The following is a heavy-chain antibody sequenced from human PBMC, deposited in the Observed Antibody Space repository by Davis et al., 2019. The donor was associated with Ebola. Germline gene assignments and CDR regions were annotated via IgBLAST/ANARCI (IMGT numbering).Heavy chain of an antibody. CDR1: GYTFTGYY. CDR3: ATEGSSSEFDS. J-gene: IGHJ4*01. CDR2: IITNFATT. D-gene: IGHD6-13*01. V-gene: IGHV1-69*13. Sequence: SVKVSCKASGYTFTGYYMHWVRQAPGQGLEWMGGIITNFATTNSAQRFQGRVTFAADEYSSTAYMDLNSLRPDDTAIYFCATEGSSSEFDSWGQGTLVTVSS.